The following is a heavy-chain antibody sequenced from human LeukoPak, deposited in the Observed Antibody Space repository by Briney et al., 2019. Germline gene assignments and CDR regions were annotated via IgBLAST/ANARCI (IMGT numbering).Heavy chain of an antibody. CDR1: GYTFTGYY. Sequence: ALVKVSCKASGYTFTGYYMHWVRQAPGQGLEWMGWINPNSGGTNYAQKFQGRVTMTRDTSISTAYIELSRLRSDDTAVYYCARHPVVAAATNWFDPWGQGTLVTVSS. V-gene: IGHV1-2*02. D-gene: IGHD6-13*01. CDR2: INPNSGGT. J-gene: IGHJ5*02. CDR3: ARHPVVAAATNWFDP.